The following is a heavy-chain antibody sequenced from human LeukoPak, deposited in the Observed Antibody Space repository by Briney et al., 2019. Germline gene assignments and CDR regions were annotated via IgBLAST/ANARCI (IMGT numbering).Heavy chain of an antibody. D-gene: IGHD3-10*01. CDR2: ISSSSSYI. Sequence: GGSLRLSCAASGFTFSSYSMNWVRQAPGKGLEWVSSISSSSSYIYYADSVKGRFTISRDNAKNSLYLQMNSLRAEDTAVYYCAKSMVRGVIGGYGMDVWGQGTTVTVSS. V-gene: IGHV3-21*04. CDR1: GFTFSSYS. CDR3: AKSMVRGVIGGYGMDV. J-gene: IGHJ6*02.